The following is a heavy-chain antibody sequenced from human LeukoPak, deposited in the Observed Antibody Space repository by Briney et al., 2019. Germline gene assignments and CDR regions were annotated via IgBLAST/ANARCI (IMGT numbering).Heavy chain of an antibody. CDR2: IYYSGST. CDR3: ARLPAGMDNVVVPAAPYYYYGMDV. Sequence: SETLSLTCTVSGGSISSYYWSWIRQPPGKALEGIGYIYYSGSTNYNPSLKSRVTISVDTSKNQFSLKLSSVTAADTAVYYCARLPAGMDNVVVPAAPYYYYGMDVWGQGTTVTVSS. CDR1: GGSISSYY. D-gene: IGHD2-2*03. V-gene: IGHV4-59*08. J-gene: IGHJ6*02.